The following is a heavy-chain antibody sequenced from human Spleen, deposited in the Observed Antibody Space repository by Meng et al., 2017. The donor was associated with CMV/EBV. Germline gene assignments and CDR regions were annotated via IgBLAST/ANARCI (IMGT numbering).Heavy chain of an antibody. CDR3: ATGSGDFDH. J-gene: IGHJ4*02. CDR2: IQSDGTT. D-gene: IGHD1-26*01. Sequence: QLQRLRPGLVSRSETLSLTCSSSVAPISYCCWIRIRQSSGKGLEWIGRIQSDGTTYYNPSLKSRVTVSQDTSKNQIFLRLRSVTAADTAVYYCATGSGDFDHWGQGTLVTVSS. CDR1: VAPISYCC. V-gene: IGHV4-4*07.